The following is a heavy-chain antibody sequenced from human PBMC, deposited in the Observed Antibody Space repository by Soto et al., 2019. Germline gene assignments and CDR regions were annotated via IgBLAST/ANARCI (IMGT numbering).Heavy chain of an antibody. D-gene: IGHD6-13*01. Sequence: ETLSLTCTLSDYSISSGYYWGWIRQPPGKGLEWIGCIYHSGSTYYNPSLKSRVTLSVDTSRNQFSLKLSSVTAADTAVYYCAREDSRTFDPWGQGTLVTVSS. V-gene: IGHV4-38-2*02. CDR2: IYHSGST. CDR1: DYSISSGYY. CDR3: AREDSRTFDP. J-gene: IGHJ5*02.